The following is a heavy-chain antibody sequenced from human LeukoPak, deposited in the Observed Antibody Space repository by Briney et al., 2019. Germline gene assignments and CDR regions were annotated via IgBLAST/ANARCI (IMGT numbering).Heavy chain of an antibody. CDR2: IIPIFGTA. D-gene: IGHD1-1*01. CDR3: AAWGGGLEISLPHYYYGMDV. J-gene: IGHJ6*02. V-gene: IGHV1-69*01. Sequence: ASVTVSCKASGGTFSSYAISWVRQAPGQGLEWMGGIIPIFGTANYAQKFQGRVTITADESTSTAYMELSSLRSEDTAVYYCAAWGGGLEISLPHYYYGMDVWGQGTTVTVSS. CDR1: GGTFSSYA.